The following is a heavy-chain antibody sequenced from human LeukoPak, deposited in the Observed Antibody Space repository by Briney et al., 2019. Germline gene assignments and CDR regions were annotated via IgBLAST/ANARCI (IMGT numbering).Heavy chain of an antibody. V-gene: IGHV3-30*02. Sequence: AGGSLRLSCAASGFTFSSYGMHRVRQAPGKGLEWVAFIRYDGSNKYYADSVKGRFTISRDNSKNTLYLQMNSLRAEDTAVYYCAKDLNYDFWSGYRGDDYWGQGTLVTVSS. CDR2: IRYDGSNK. CDR1: GFTFSSYG. CDR3: AKDLNYDFWSGYRGDDY. J-gene: IGHJ4*02. D-gene: IGHD3-3*01.